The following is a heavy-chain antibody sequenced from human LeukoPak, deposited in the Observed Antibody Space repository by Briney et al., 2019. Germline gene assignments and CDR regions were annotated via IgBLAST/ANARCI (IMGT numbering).Heavy chain of an antibody. CDR1: GGTFSSYA. V-gene: IGHV1-69*04. D-gene: IGHD1-26*01. CDR3: ARDGGIVGVRDGMDV. J-gene: IGHJ6*02. CDR2: IVPILGIA. Sequence: SVKVSCKASGGTFSSYAISWMRQAPGQGLEWMGRIVPILGIANYAQKFQGRVTITADKSTSTAYMELSSLRSEDTAVYYCARDGGIVGVRDGMDVWGQGTTVTVSS.